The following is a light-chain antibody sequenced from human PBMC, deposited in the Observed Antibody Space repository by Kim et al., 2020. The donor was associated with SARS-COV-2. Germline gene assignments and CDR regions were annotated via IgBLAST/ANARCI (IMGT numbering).Light chain of an antibody. V-gene: IGKV3-11*01. Sequence: SPGESATLTCRARQSVSSYLAWYQQKPGQDPRLLIYDASNRATGIPARFSGSGSGTDFTLTISSREPEDFAVYYCQQRSNWPPVTFGPGTKVDIK. CDR3: QQRSNWPPVT. CDR2: DAS. J-gene: IGKJ3*01. CDR1: QSVSSY.